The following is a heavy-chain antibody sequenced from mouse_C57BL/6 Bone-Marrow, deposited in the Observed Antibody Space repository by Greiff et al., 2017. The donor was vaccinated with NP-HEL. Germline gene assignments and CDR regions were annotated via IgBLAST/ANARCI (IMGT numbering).Heavy chain of an antibody. J-gene: IGHJ2*01. CDR1: GFTFSSYG. Sequence: EVQLVESGGDLVKPGGSLKLSCAASGFTFSSYGMSWVRQTPDKRLEWVATISSGGSYTYYPDSVKGRFTISRDNAKNTLYLQMSSLKSEDTAMYYYARALRDVDDYWGQGTTLTVSS. D-gene: IGHD3-3*01. V-gene: IGHV5-6*01. CDR2: ISSGGSYT. CDR3: ARALRDVDDY.